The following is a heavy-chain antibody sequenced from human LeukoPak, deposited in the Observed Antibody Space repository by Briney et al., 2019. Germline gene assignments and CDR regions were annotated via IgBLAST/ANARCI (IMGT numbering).Heavy chain of an antibody. CDR2: IYHSGSP. J-gene: IGHJ4*02. CDR3: ARNRSVTTTPGFDH. CDR1: GYSIRSGDY. V-gene: IGHV4-38-2*01. D-gene: IGHD4-17*01. Sequence: SETLSLTCAVSGYSIRSGDYWGWIRQSPGKGLEWIGSIYHSGSPHYNPSLKSRVTISVDTSKNQFSLMLSSVTAADTAVYYCARNRSVTTTPGFDHWGQGTLVTVSP.